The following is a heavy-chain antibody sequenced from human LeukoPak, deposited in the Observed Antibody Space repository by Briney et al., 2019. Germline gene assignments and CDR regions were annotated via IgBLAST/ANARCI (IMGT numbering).Heavy chain of an antibody. V-gene: IGHV3-33*01. J-gene: IGHJ4*02. CDR1: GFTFSSYG. CDR3: ARDFGPTPTGGDDY. CDR2: IWYDGSNK. D-gene: IGHD3-10*01. Sequence: PGRSLRLSCAASGFTFSSYGMHWVRQAPGKGLEWVAVIWYDGSNKYYADSVKGRFTISRDNSKNTLYLQMNSLRAEDTAVYYCARDFGPTPTGGDDYWGQGTLVTVSS.